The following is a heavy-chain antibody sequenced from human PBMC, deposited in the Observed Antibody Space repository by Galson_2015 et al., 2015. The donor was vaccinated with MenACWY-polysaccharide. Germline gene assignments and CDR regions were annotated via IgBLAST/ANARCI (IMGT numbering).Heavy chain of an antibody. CDR2: INGDGSTT. D-gene: IGHD6-13*01. CDR1: GFTFSSYW. V-gene: IGHV3-74*01. Sequence: SLRLSCAASGFTFSSYWMHRVRQAPGKGLVWVSRINGDGSTTNYADSVKGRFTISRDNAKNTLYLQMNSLRAEDTAVYYCARVPGSWYSDYWGQGTLVPVSS. J-gene: IGHJ4*02. CDR3: ARVPGSWYSDY.